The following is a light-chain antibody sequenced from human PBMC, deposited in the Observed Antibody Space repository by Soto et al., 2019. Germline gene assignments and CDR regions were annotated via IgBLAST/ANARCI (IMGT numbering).Light chain of an antibody. CDR2: EVS. J-gene: IGLJ1*01. CDR1: SSDVGGYNY. CDR3: SSYSSSSTLCV. Sequence: QSVLTQPASVSGSPGQSITISCTGTSSDVGGYNYVSWYQQHPGKAPKLMIYEVSNRPSGVSDRFSGSKSGNRASLTISGLQAEDEADYYCSSYSSSSTLCVFGTGTKVTFL. V-gene: IGLV2-14*01.